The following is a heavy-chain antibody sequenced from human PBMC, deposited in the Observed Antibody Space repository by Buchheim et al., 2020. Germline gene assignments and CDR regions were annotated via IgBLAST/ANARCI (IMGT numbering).Heavy chain of an antibody. V-gene: IGHV3-48*03. J-gene: IGHJ4*02. D-gene: IGHD3-10*01. CDR1: GFTFSSYE. CDR2: ISSSGSTI. Sequence: EVQLVESGGGLVQPGGSLRLSCAASGFTFSSYEMNWVRQAPGKGLEWVSYISSSGSTIYYADSVKGRFTISRDNAKNSLYLQMNSLRAEDTAVYYCARGGYYGSGSYYKNYYFDYWGQGTL. CDR3: ARGGYYGSGSYYKNYYFDY.